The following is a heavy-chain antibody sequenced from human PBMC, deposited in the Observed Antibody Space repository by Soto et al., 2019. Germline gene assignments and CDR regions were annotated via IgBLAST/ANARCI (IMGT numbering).Heavy chain of an antibody. D-gene: IGHD3-22*01. V-gene: IGHV1-8*01. CDR2: MNPNSGNT. J-gene: IGHJ4*02. CDR1: GYTFTSYD. CDR3: ARVGYYSDSSGYSLSLDY. Sequence: QVQLVQSGAEVKKPGASVKVSCKASGYTFTSYDINWVRQATGQGLEWMGWMNPNSGNTGYAQKFQVKVTMTSNASISTAYMEQCSLRSEDTAVYYCARVGYYSDSSGYSLSLDYWGQGTLVTVSS.